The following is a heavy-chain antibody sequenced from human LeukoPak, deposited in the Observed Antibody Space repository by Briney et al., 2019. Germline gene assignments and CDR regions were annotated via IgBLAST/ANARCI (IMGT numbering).Heavy chain of an antibody. Sequence: SETLSLTCAVSGASINNANYFWDWIRQPPGKGLEWIGSISYNGSTYYKPSLKSRVAILVDTSKNQFSLNLRSVTAADTAVYFCARDRSRGNSFFDYWGQGIQVTVSS. V-gene: IGHV4-39*07. CDR3: ARDRSRGNSFFDY. CDR2: ISYNGST. J-gene: IGHJ4*02. CDR1: GASINNANYF. D-gene: IGHD5-18*01.